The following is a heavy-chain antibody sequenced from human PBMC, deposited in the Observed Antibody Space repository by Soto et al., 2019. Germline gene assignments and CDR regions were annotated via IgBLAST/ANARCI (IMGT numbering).Heavy chain of an antibody. CDR1: GFTFSSYA. J-gene: IGHJ4*02. V-gene: IGHV3-23*01. CDR2: VSIGGST. D-gene: IGHD2-15*01. Sequence: PGGSLRLSCADSGFTFSSYAMGWVRQGPGKGLEWVAVVSIGGSTHYADSVRGRFTISRDNSKNTLSLQMNSLTAEDTAVYFCAKRRGAGGHFDYWGQGALVTVSS. CDR3: AKRRGAGGHFDY.